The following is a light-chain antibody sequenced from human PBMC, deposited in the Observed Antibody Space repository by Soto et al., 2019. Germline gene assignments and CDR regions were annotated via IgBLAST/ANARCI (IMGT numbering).Light chain of an antibody. CDR3: AAWDDSLNGVV. J-gene: IGLJ2*01. Sequence: QSVLTQSPSASGTPGQGVTISCSGSSSNIGSNSVNWYQQLPGTAPKLLMYSSNQRPSGVPDRFSGSKSGTSASLAISGLQSEDEADYYCAAWDDSLNGVVFGGGTKLTVL. CDR1: SSNIGSNS. CDR2: SSN. V-gene: IGLV1-44*01.